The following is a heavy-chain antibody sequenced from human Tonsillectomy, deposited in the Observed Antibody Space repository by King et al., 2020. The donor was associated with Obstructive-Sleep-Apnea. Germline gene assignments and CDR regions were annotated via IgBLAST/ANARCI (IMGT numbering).Heavy chain of an antibody. D-gene: IGHD6-13*01. J-gene: IGHJ4*02. CDR3: ARGVAAAGILDF. CDR1: TGSITSYF. V-gene: IGHV4-59*01. Sequence: VQLQESGPGLVKPSETLSLTCSVSTGSITSYFWNWIRQPPGKDLEWIGYVLYTGNTKYNPSLKSRVSMSVDTSKMQFSLNLNSVTAADTAVYYCARGVAAAGILDFWGQGILVTISS. CDR2: VLYTGNT.